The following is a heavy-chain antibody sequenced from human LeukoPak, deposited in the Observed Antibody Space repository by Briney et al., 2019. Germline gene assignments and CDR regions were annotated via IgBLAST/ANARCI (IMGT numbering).Heavy chain of an antibody. CDR3: ARAGDIRFDY. D-gene: IGHD2-15*01. J-gene: IGHJ4*02. V-gene: IGHV3-23*01. Sequence: GGSLRLSCAASGFTFSRYAMSWVRQAPGKGLECVSSISGSDGRTYYADSVKGRFTISRDNSKNTLYLQMNTLRAEDTAVYYCARAGDIRFDYWGQGTLVTVSS. CDR2: ISGSDGRT. CDR1: GFTFSRYA.